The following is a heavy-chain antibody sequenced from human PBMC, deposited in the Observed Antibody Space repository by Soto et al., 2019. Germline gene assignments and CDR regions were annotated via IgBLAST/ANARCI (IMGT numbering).Heavy chain of an antibody. CDR3: AKDLYAAFPGYYFDY. CDR1: GFTFGSYA. D-gene: IGHD2-8*01. Sequence: LRISCAASGFTFGSYAMSWVRQAPGQGLEWVSAISGSGGSTYYADSVKGRFTISRDNSKNTLYLQMNSLRAEDTAVYYCAKDLYAAFPGYYFDYWGQGNLVTVS. V-gene: IGHV3-23*01. J-gene: IGHJ4*02. CDR2: ISGSGGST.